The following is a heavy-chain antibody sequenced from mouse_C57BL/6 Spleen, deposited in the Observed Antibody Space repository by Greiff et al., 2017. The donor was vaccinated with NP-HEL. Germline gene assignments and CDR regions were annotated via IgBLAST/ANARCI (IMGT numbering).Heavy chain of an antibody. D-gene: IGHD2-4*01. CDR2: ISYDGSN. Sequence: DVQLQESGPGLVKPSQSLSLTCSVTGYSITSGYYWNWIRQFPGNKLEWMGYISYDGSNNYNPSLKNRISITRDTSKNQFFLKLNSVTTEDTATYYCARESMITTRYFDYWGQGTTLTVSS. CDR3: ARESMITTRYFDY. V-gene: IGHV3-6*01. CDR1: GYSITSGYY. J-gene: IGHJ2*01.